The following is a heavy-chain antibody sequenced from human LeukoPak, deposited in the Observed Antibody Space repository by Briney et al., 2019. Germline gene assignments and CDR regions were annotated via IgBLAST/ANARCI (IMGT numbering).Heavy chain of an antibody. CDR3: ATHTGSYNSFDS. V-gene: IGHV4-59*08. Sequence: NSSETQSLTCTVSGASISGQYWSCIRQPPGRGLEWIGYVYYTGSTDYNPSLKSRVTISLDTSKNQFSLKLRSVTAADTAVYYCATHTGSYNSFDSWGQGTLVTVSS. CDR1: GASISGQY. J-gene: IGHJ4*02. CDR2: VYYTGST. D-gene: IGHD2-8*02.